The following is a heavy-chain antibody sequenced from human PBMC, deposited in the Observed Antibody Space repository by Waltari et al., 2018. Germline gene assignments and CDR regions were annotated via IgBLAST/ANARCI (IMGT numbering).Heavy chain of an antibody. CDR3: ARDLCDRTNCHGMDV. CDR1: EFTFSSFA. D-gene: IGHD1-1*01. J-gene: IGHJ6*02. Sequence: QVQLVESGGGVVQPGRSLRLSCAACEFTFSSFAMHWVRQAPGKGLEWVAVISYNGRNIYYGDSVKGRFTISRDNAKKMLYLQMNSLRAEDTAVYYCARDLCDRTNCHGMDVWGQGTTVTVSS. CDR2: ISYNGRNI. V-gene: IGHV3-30*04.